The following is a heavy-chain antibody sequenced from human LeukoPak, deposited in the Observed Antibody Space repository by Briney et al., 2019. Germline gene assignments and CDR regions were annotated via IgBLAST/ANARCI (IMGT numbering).Heavy chain of an antibody. CDR1: AYSFTDYY. CDR2: INTNTGNP. D-gene: IGHD3-22*01. CDR3: ARDWYYYDSSLRLCGY. Sequence: ASVKVSCKASAYSFTDYYIHWVRQAPGQGLEWMGWINTNTGNPTYAQGFTGRFVFSLDTSVSTAYLQISSLKAEDTAVYYCARDWYYYDSSLRLCGYWGQGTLVTVSS. V-gene: IGHV7-4-1*02. J-gene: IGHJ4*02.